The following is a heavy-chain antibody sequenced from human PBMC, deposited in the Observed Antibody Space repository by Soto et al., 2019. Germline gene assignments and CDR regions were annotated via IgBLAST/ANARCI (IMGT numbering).Heavy chain of an antibody. Sequence: AVKVSCKASGGTFSSYAISWVRQAPGQGLEWMGGIIPIFGTANYAQKFQGRVTITADKSTSTAYMELSSLRPEDTAVYYCARGDYYYDSSGYYLNWFDPWGQGTMVTVSS. J-gene: IGHJ5*02. CDR1: GGTFSSYA. CDR3: ARGDYYYDSSGYYLNWFDP. CDR2: IIPIFGTA. D-gene: IGHD3-22*01. V-gene: IGHV1-69*06.